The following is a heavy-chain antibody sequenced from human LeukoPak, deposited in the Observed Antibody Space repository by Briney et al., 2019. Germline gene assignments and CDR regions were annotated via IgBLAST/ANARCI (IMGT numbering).Heavy chain of an antibody. J-gene: IGHJ4*02. CDR1: GYTFTRHA. D-gene: IGHD3-22*01. CDR3: VRDRPHHYDSSAFLY. V-gene: IGHV7-4-1*02. Sequence: GASVKVSCKAFGYTFTRHAMNWVRQAPGQGLEWMGWINTKTGRPTYAQGFTGRFVFSLDTSVSTAYLQISSLKAEDTAVYYCVRDRPHHYDSSAFLYWGQGTLVTVSS. CDR2: INTKTGRP.